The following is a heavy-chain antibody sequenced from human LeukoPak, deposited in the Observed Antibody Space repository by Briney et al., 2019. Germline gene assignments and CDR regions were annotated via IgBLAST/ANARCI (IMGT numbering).Heavy chain of an antibody. V-gene: IGHV3-15*01. D-gene: IGHD6-6*01. J-gene: IGHJ4*02. CDR2: LKSKTDGGTT. CDR1: GFTFSNAW. Sequence: GGSLRLSCAASGFTFSNAWMSWVRQAPGKGLEWVGRLKSKTDGGTTDYAAPVKGRFTILRDDSKNTLYPQMNSLKTEDTAVYYCTTGHSSSFQYWGQGTLVTVSS. CDR3: TTGHSSSFQY.